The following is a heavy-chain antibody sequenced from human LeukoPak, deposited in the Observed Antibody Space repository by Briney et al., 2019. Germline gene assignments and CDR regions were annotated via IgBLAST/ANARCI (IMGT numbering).Heavy chain of an antibody. V-gene: IGHV3-11*01. J-gene: IGHJ6*02. CDR1: GFTFSDYY. Sequence: GGSLRLSCAASGFTFSDYYMTWIRQAPGKGLEWVSYVSGVASDIYYGDSVKGRFTISRDNAKNSVYLQMNSLRAEDTAVYYCARGGALGMDVWGQGTTVTVSS. D-gene: IGHD1-26*01. CDR3: ARGGALGMDV. CDR2: VSGVASDI.